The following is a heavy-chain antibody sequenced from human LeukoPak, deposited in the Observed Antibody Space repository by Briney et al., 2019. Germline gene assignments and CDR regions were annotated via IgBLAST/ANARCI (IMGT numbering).Heavy chain of an antibody. D-gene: IGHD3-10*01. CDR2: INHSGST. V-gene: IGHV4-34*01. Sequence: PSETLSLTCAVYGGSFSGYYWSWIRQPPGKGLEWIGEINHSGSTNYNPSLKSRVTISVDTSKNQFSLKLSSVTAADTAVYYCARLGSGSLWVDYWGQGTLVTVSS. CDR3: ARLGSGSLWVDY. CDR1: GGSFSGYY. J-gene: IGHJ4*02.